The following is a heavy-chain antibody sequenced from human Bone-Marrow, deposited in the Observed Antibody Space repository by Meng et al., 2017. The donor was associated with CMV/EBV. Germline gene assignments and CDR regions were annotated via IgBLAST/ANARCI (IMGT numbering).Heavy chain of an antibody. D-gene: IGHD3-9*01. CDR2: ISSSGSTI. CDR1: GFTFSSYE. CDR3: ARGDSIRLRYFDWLPPGYYYGMDV. Sequence: GESLKISCVASGFTFSSYEMNWVRQAPGKGLEWVSYISSSGSTIYYADSVKGRFTISRDNAKNSLYLQMNSLRAEDTAVYYCARGDSIRLRYFDWLPPGYYYGMDVWGQGTTVTVSS. V-gene: IGHV3-48*03. J-gene: IGHJ6*02.